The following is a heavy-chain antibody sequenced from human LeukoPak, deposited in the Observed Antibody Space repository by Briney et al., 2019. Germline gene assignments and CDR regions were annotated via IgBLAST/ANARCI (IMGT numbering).Heavy chain of an antibody. Sequence: QPGGSPRLSCAASGFTVITNDMTWVRQAPGKGLEWVSVLYSDGNTKYADSVQGRFTISRDNSKNTLYLEMNSLSPDDTAAYYCARGVEPLAANTLAYWGQGTLVTVSS. V-gene: IGHV3-53*01. J-gene: IGHJ4*02. CDR1: GFTVITND. D-gene: IGHD1-14*01. CDR3: ARGVEPLAANTLAY. CDR2: LYSDGNT.